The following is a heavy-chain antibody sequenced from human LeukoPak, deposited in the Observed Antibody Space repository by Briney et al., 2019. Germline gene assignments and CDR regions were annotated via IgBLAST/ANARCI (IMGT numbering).Heavy chain of an antibody. CDR3: ARSEERDMGGDYYYYYYMEV. CDR1: GGSISSYY. D-gene: IGHD3-16*01. J-gene: IGHJ6*03. Sequence: PSETLSLTCTVSGGSISSYYWGWIRHPPGKGLEWIGYIYYSGSTNYNPSLKSRLTISVDTSKNQFSLKLSSVTAADTAVYYCARSEERDMGGDYYYYYYMEVWGKGTTVTVSS. V-gene: IGHV4-59*01. CDR2: IYYSGST.